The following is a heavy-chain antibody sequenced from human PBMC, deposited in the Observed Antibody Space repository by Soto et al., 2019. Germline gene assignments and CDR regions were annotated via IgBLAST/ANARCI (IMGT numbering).Heavy chain of an antibody. Sequence: SVKVSCKASGGTFSSYAISWVRQAPGQGLEWMGGIIPIFGTANYAQKFQGRVTITADKSTSTAYMELSSLRSEDTAVYYCARGAKIVVVITGPYYYYGMDVWGQGTTVTV. J-gene: IGHJ6*02. V-gene: IGHV1-69*06. CDR1: GGTFSSYA. CDR2: IIPIFGTA. D-gene: IGHD3-22*01. CDR3: ARGAKIVVVITGPYYYYGMDV.